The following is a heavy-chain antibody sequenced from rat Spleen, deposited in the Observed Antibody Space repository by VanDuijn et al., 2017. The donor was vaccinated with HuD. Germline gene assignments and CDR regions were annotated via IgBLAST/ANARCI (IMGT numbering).Heavy chain of an antibody. CDR2: IINAGSKI. CDR3: TRLWDS. J-gene: IGHJ2*01. CDR1: GFTFNNYW. V-gene: IGHV5-31*01. Sequence: EVHLVESGGGLVQPGRSLKLSCVASGFTFNNYWMTWIRQAPGKGLEWVASIINAGSKIYYRDSVKGRFTISRDNTKNTLYLQMDSLRSEDTATYYCTRLWDSWGQGVMVTVSS. D-gene: IGHD3-2*01.